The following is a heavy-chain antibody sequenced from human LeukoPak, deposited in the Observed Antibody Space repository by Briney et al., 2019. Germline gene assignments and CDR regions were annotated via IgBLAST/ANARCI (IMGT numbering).Heavy chain of an antibody. J-gene: IGHJ4*02. Sequence: KPSQTLSLTCTVSGDSISSGGYYWSWIRQHPGKGLEWIGYIYYNGQTYYNPSLKSRLTLSADTSDNQFSLKVTSVTAADTAVYYCARGEEYVYYFDYWGQGSLVTVSS. CDR3: ARGEEYVYYFDY. D-gene: IGHD2-2*01. CDR2: IYYNGQT. CDR1: GDSISSGGYY. V-gene: IGHV4-31*03.